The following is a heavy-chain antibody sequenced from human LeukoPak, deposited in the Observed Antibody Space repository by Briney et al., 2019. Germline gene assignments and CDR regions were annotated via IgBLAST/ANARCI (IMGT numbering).Heavy chain of an antibody. CDR2: ISSSGSTI. CDR1: GLTLSDYY. J-gene: IGHJ4*02. Sequence: GGSLRISYASSGLTLSDYYMSMIHEAPGKGLESVSYISSSGSTIYYAESVKGRCTISRDNAKNSLYLQMNSLRAEDTAVYYCARELGITIFGVDVGYCGQGTLVTVSS. CDR3: ARELGITIFGVDVGY. D-gene: IGHD3-3*01. V-gene: IGHV3-11*01.